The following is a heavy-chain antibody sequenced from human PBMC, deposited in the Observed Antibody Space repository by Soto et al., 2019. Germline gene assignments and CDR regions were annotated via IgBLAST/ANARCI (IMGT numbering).Heavy chain of an antibody. V-gene: IGHV1-69*08. CDR1: GGTFNTYT. D-gene: IGHD5-18*01. CDR2: IIPIFGTA. Sequence: QVHLLQSGPEMKKPGSSVTVSCKASGGTFNTYTFSWVRRAPGQGLEWMGSIIPIFGTANYAPRFQGRLSITADQSATTTYMELTSLTSEDTAFYYCGRIPRYSFPTSDPLDNWGQGTLVTVS. CDR3: GRIPRYSFPTSDPLDN. J-gene: IGHJ4*02.